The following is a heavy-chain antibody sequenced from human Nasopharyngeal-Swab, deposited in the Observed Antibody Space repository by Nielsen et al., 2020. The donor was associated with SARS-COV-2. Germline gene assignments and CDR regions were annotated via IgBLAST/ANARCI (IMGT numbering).Heavy chain of an antibody. CDR3: ARVRYYYDSHGAFDI. D-gene: IGHD3-22*01. V-gene: IGHV1-2*04. CDR2: INPNSGGT. J-gene: IGHJ3*02. Sequence: ASVKVSCKASGYTFTGYYMHWVRQAPGQGLEWMGWINPNSGGTNYAQKFQGWVTMTRDTSISTAYMELSRLRSDDTALYYWARVRYYYDSHGAFDIWGQGTMVTVSS. CDR1: GYTFTGYY.